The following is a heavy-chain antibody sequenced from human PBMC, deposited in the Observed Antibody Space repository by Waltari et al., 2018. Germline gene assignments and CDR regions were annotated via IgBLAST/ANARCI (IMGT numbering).Heavy chain of an antibody. CDR1: GGTFSSYT. CDR2: IIPILGIA. Sequence: QVQLVQSGAEVKKPGSSVKVSCKASGGTFSSYTISWVRQAPGQGLEWMGRIIPILGIANYAPKFQGRGTITADKSTGTAYMELSSLRSEDTAVYYWASHSSGYSWDYWGQGTLVTVSS. D-gene: IGHD3-22*01. V-gene: IGHV1-69*02. CDR3: ASHSSGYSWDY. J-gene: IGHJ4*02.